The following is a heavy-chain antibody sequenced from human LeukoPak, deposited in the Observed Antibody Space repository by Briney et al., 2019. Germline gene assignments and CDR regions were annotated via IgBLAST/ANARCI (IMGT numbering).Heavy chain of an antibody. V-gene: IGHV3-7*01. CDR3: ARCTAMVSNYYYGMDV. CDR1: GFTFGSYW. D-gene: IGHD5-18*01. CDR2: IKQDGSEK. Sequence: PGGSLRLSCAASGFTFGSYWMSWVRQAPGKGLEWVANIKQDGSEKYYVDSVKGRFTIPRDNAKNSLYLQMNSLRAEDTAVYYCARCTAMVSNYYYGMDVWGQGTTVTVSS. J-gene: IGHJ6*02.